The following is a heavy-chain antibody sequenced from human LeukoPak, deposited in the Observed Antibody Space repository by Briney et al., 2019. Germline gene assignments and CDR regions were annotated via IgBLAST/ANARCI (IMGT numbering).Heavy chain of an antibody. CDR2: TSAGGSST. CDR1: GFTFSLYA. V-gene: IGHV3-23*01. J-gene: IGHJ4*02. Sequence: GGSLRLSCAASGFTFSLYAMSWVRQAPGKGLEWVSITSAGGSSTYYADSVKGRFTISRDNSKNTLYLEMNSLRAEDTAVYYCAKDIVVVPAAKSNYFDYWGQGTLVTVSS. CDR3: AKDIVVVPAAKSNYFDY. D-gene: IGHD2-2*01.